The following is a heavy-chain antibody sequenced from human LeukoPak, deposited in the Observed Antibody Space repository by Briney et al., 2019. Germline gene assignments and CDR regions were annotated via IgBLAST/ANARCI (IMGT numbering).Heavy chain of an antibody. CDR1: GGSFSGYY. CDR3: ARAGNGYCGGGSCYKANYYYYYMDV. D-gene: IGHD2-15*01. J-gene: IGHJ6*03. V-gene: IGHV4-34*01. Sequence: PSETLSLTCAVYGGSFSGYYWSWIRQPPGKGLEWIGEINHSGSTNYNPSLKSRVTISVDTSKNQFSLKLSSVTAADTAVYYCARAGNGYCGGGSCYKANYYYYYMDVWGKGTTVTVSS. CDR2: INHSGST.